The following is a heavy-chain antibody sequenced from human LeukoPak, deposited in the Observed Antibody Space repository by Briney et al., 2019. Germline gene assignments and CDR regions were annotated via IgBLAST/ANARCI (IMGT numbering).Heavy chain of an antibody. CDR1: GDSVPGSPAV. D-gene: IGHD3-10*01. V-gene: IGHV6-1*01. J-gene: IGHJ4*02. CDR2: AYYRSKWYI. CDR3: ARGAVRGNTNFDY. Sequence: SQTLSLTCAISGDSVPGSPAVWNWTRQSPSRGLEWLVRAYYRSKWYIDYAVSVNGRITITPDTSKNQFSLQLNSVTPEDTAVYYCARGAVRGNTNFDYWGQGTLVTVSS.